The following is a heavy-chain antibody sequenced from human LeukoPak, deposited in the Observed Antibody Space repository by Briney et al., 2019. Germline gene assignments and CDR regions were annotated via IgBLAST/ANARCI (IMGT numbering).Heavy chain of an antibody. CDR3: ARHGDYGGSWLDS. D-gene: IGHD4-17*01. V-gene: IGHV3-66*04. J-gene: IGHJ5*01. CDR2: IYGGGRT. CDR1: GFVVSRSY. Sequence: GGSLRLSCAVSGFVVSRSYITWVRQAAGKGVEGVSVIYGGGRTYYADSVKGRFTISRDESKNTLYLQMKRVRAEDTAVYYCARHGDYGGSWLDSWGQGTLVVVSS.